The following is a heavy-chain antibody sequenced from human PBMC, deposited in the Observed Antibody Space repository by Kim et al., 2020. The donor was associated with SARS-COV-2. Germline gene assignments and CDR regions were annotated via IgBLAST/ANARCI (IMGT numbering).Heavy chain of an antibody. CDR1: GYTFTYRY. CDR3: ARSGGVLGAIRDLNAFDI. D-gene: IGHD1-26*01. J-gene: IGHJ3*02. Sequence: SVKVSCKASGYTFTYRYLHWVRQAPGQALEWMGWITPFNGNTNYAQKFQDRVTITRDRSMSTAYMELSSLRSEDTAMYYCARSGGVLGAIRDLNAFDIWGQGTMVTVSS. V-gene: IGHV1-45*02. CDR2: ITPFNGNT.